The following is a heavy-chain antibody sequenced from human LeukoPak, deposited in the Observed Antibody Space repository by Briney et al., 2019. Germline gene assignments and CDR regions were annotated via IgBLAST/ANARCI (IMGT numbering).Heavy chain of an antibody. D-gene: IGHD3-22*01. Sequence: GGSLRLSCAASGFTFSSYAMSWVRQAPGKGLEWVSAISSSGGGTYYADPVKGRFTISRDNSKNTLYLQMNSLRAEDTAVYYCAKVPLYDSSGYYYYFDYWGQGTLVTVSS. CDR3: AKVPLYDSSGYYYYFDY. J-gene: IGHJ4*02. V-gene: IGHV3-23*01. CDR2: ISSSGGGT. CDR1: GFTFSSYA.